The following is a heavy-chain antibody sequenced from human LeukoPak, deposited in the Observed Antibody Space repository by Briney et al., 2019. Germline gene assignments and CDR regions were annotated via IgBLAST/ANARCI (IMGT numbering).Heavy chain of an antibody. Sequence: SQTLSLTCAISGDSVSSNSAAWNWIRQSPSRGLEWLGRTYYRTKWYNDYAASVKSRITINPDTSKNQFSLKLSSVTAADTAVYYCARAIPSGYDHYFDYWGQGTLVTVSS. CDR3: ARAIPSGYDHYFDY. V-gene: IGHV6-1*01. CDR1: GDSVSSNSAA. D-gene: IGHD5-12*01. CDR2: TYYRTKWYN. J-gene: IGHJ4*02.